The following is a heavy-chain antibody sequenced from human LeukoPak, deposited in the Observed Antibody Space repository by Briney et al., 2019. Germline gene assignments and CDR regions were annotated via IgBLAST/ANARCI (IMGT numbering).Heavy chain of an antibody. CDR1: GFTFSSYA. CDR3: ARDRWGYSGYDAYYYYYGMDV. J-gene: IGHJ6*02. Sequence: PGGSLRLSCAGSGFTFSSYAMTWVRQAPGTGLEWVSSISRSDGTTYYADSVKGRFTISRDNAKNTLYLQMNSLRAEDTAVYYCARDRWGYSGYDAYYYYYGMDVWGQGTTVTVSS. D-gene: IGHD5-12*01. CDR2: ISRSDGTT. V-gene: IGHV3-23*01.